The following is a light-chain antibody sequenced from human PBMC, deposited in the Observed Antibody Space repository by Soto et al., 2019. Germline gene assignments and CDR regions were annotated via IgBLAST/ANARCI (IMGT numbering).Light chain of an antibody. CDR1: QSISSY. CDR2: AAS. Sequence: DIQMTQSPASLSASLGDRATITCRASQSISSYLNWYQQKPGQAPKLLIYAASTLPSGVPSRFSGSGSGTDFTLTISSLEPEDFATYYCQQLNSYPLTFGGGTKVDI. CDR3: QQLNSYPLT. V-gene: IGKV1-39*01. J-gene: IGKJ4*01.